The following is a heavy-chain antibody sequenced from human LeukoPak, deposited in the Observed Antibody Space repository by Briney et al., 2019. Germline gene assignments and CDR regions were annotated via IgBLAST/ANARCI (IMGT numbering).Heavy chain of an antibody. J-gene: IGHJ4*02. CDR1: GFTFSSYW. CDR2: IKQDGSEK. Sequence: PGGSLRLSCAASGFTFSSYWMTWVRQAPGKGLEWVANIKQDGSEKYYVDSVKGRFTIPRDNVQNSLYLQMNSLRAEDTAVYYCARGRYSSTWADYWGQGTLVTVSS. V-gene: IGHV3-7*01. D-gene: IGHD6-13*01. CDR3: ARGRYSSTWADY.